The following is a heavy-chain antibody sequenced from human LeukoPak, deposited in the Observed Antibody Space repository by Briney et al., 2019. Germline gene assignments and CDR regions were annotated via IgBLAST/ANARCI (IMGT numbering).Heavy chain of an antibody. D-gene: IGHD6-13*01. V-gene: IGHV4-59*01. J-gene: IGHJ4*02. CDR3: ARCRGSSWLYFDY. CDR1: GGSISSYY. Sequence: SETLSLTCTVSGGSISSYYWSWIRQPPGKGLEWIGYIYYSGSTNYNPSPKSRVTISVDTSKNQFSLKLSSVTAADTAVYYCARCRGSSWLYFDYWGQGTLVTVSS. CDR2: IYYSGST.